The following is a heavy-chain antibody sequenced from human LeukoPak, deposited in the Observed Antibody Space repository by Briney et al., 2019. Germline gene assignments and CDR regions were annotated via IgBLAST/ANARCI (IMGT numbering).Heavy chain of an antibody. CDR1: GLTFSSHW. CDR2: IKQDGGVK. CDR3: AKDSYSRGDY. D-gene: IGHD6-13*01. Sequence: GGSLRLSCAASGLTFSSHWMSWVRQAPGKGLEWVANIKQDGGVKTYVDSVKGRFTISRDNAKNSLYLQMNSLRAEDTAVYYCAKDSYSRGDYWGQGTLVTVSS. J-gene: IGHJ4*02. V-gene: IGHV3-7*01.